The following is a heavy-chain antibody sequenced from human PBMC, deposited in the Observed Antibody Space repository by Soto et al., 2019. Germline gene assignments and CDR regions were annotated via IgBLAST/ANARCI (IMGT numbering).Heavy chain of an antibody. J-gene: IGHJ3*02. D-gene: IGHD3-3*01. CDR1: GFTFSSYS. CDR3: ASQYYDFWSGYHKDAFDI. V-gene: IGHV3-21*01. CDR2: ISSSSSYI. Sequence: GGSLRLSCAASGFTFSSYSMNWVRQAPGKGLEWVSSISSSSSYIYYADSVKGRFTISRDNAKNSLYLQMNSLRAEDTAVYYCASQYYDFWSGYHKDAFDIWGQGTMVTVSS.